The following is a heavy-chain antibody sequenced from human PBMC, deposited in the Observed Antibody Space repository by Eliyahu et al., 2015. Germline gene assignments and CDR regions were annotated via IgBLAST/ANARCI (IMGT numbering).Heavy chain of an antibody. V-gene: IGHV3-48*03. Sequence: ELQLVESGGGLVQPGGSLRXSCAASGFTFSNYEFHWVRQAPGKGLEGVSYISSSGATTYYAESVKGRFTISKDNAKSSLYLHMNSLRDEDTAVYYCARGGYGLDVWGQGTTVTVSS. CDR2: ISSSGATT. J-gene: IGHJ6*02. CDR3: ARGGYGLDV. CDR1: GFTFSNYE.